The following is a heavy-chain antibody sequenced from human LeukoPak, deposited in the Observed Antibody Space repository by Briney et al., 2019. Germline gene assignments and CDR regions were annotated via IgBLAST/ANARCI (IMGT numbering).Heavy chain of an antibody. CDR1: GGSISSGDYY. V-gene: IGHV4-30-4*01. CDR2: IYYSGST. D-gene: IGHD3-10*01. CDR3: ARGYGSGSYYPPSIDY. J-gene: IGHJ4*02. Sequence: SETPSLTCTVSGGSISSGDYYWSWIRQPPGKGLEWIGYIYYSGSTYYNPSLKSRVTISVDTSKNQFSLKLSSVTAADTAVYYCARGYGSGSYYPPSIDYWGQGTLVTVSS.